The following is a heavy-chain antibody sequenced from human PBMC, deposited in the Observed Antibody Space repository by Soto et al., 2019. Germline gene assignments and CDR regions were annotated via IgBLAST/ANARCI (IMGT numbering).Heavy chain of an antibody. Sequence: KPGGSLRLSCAASGFTFSNAWMSWVRQAPGKGLEWVGRIKSKTDGGTTDYATPVKGRFTISRDDSKDTLYLQMNSLKTEDTALYYCITAFYNSSWYKDAFDIWGQGTMVTVSS. CDR3: ITAFYNSSWYKDAFDI. CDR2: IKSKTDGGTT. J-gene: IGHJ3*02. CDR1: GFTFSNAW. V-gene: IGHV3-15*01. D-gene: IGHD6-13*01.